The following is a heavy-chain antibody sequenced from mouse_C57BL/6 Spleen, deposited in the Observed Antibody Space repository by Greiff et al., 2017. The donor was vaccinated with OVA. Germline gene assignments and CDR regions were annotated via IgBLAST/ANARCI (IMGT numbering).Heavy chain of an antibody. CDR1: GFNIKDDY. J-gene: IGHJ1*03. V-gene: IGHV14-4*01. CDR2: IDPENGDP. D-gene: IGHD1-1*01. CDR3: TTGVDYGSSYWYFDV. Sequence: VQLQQSGAELVWPGASVKLSCTASGFNIKDDYMHWVKQRPDQGLEWIGWIDPENGDPAYASKFQGTATITSDTSSNTAYLQLSSRTSEDTAVDYGTTGVDYGSSYWYFDVWGTGTTVTVSS.